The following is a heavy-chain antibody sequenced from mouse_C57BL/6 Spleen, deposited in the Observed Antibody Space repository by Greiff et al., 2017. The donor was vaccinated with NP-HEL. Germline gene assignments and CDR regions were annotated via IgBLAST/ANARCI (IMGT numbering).Heavy chain of an antibody. CDR2: ISDGGSYT. CDR3: ARGGLRRSAMDY. Sequence: EVQGVESGGGLVKPGGSLKLSCAASGFTFSSYAMSWVRQTPEKRLEWVATISDGGSYTYYPDNVKGRFTISRDNANNNLYLQMSHLKSEDTAMYYCARGGLRRSAMDYWGQGTSVTVSS. J-gene: IGHJ4*01. D-gene: IGHD2-4*01. V-gene: IGHV5-4*01. CDR1: GFTFSSYA.